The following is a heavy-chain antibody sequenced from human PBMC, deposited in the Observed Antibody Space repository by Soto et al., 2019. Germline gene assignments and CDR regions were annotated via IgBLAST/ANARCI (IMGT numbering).Heavy chain of an antibody. CDR1: GCTFGDHA. CDR3: AKDITRTGWSSGLAI. CDR2: ISWNSGTI. V-gene: IGHV3-9*01. Sequence: TLRGSWAASGCTFGDHAMHWVRHIPGKGLEWVSGISWNSGTIVYADSVKGRFTISRDNTKNSLYLQMDSLRREDTALYYCAKDITRTGWSSGLAIWGKGNTGTGSS. D-gene: IGHD6-19*01. J-gene: IGHJ6*04.